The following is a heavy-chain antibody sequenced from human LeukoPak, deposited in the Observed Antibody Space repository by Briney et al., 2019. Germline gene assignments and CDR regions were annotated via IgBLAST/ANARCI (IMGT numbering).Heavy chain of an antibody. J-gene: IGHJ4*01. Sequence: PSETLSLTCTVSGYSISSGYYWGWIRQPPGKGLEWIGSIYHSGSTYYNPSLKSRVTISVDTSKNQFSLKLSSVTAADTAVYYCARDNIVVVAATKAYYFDYWGQGTLVTVSS. V-gene: IGHV4-38-2*02. CDR1: GYSISSGYY. CDR3: ARDNIVVVAATKAYYFDY. CDR2: IYHSGST. D-gene: IGHD2-15*01.